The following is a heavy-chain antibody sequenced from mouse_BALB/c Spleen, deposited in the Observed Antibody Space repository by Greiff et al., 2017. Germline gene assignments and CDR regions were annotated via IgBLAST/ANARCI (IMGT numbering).Heavy chain of an antibody. D-gene: IGHD1-2*01. J-gene: IGHJ4*01. CDR3: ARDYDGYGNYAMDY. Sequence: VHLVESGPGLVAPSQSLSITCTVSGFSLTSYGVHWVRQPPGKGLEWLGVIWAGGSTNYNSALMSRLSISKDNSKSQVFLKMNSLQTDDTAMYYCARDYDGYGNYAMDYWGQGTSVTVSA. CDR2: IWAGGST. V-gene: IGHV2-9*02. CDR1: GFSLTSYG.